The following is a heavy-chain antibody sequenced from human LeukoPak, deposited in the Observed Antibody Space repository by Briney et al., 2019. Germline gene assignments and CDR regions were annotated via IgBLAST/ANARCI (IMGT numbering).Heavy chain of an antibody. CDR3: ARGNYATSGPGALDI. Sequence: GGSLRLSCAASGFTVSNHYISWVRQAPGKGLEWVSVMYSGGSTNYADSVKGRFIISRDDSKNIVDLQMNSLKADDTAVYYCARGNYATSGPGALDIWGRGTMVTVSS. V-gene: IGHV3-53*01. J-gene: IGHJ3*02. D-gene: IGHD3-22*01. CDR1: GFTVSNHY. CDR2: MYSGGST.